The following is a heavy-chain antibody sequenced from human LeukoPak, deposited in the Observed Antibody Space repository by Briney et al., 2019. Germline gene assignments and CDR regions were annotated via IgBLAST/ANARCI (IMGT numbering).Heavy chain of an antibody. Sequence: GGSLRLSCAASGFTVSSNYMSWVRLAPGKGLEWVSVIYSGGSTYYADSVKGRFTISRDNSKNTLYLQMNSLRAEDTAVYYCASDLYCSGGSCYPGAFDIWGQGTMVTVSS. D-gene: IGHD2-15*01. V-gene: IGHV3-66*02. CDR1: GFTVSSNY. J-gene: IGHJ3*02. CDR3: ASDLYCSGGSCYPGAFDI. CDR2: IYSGGST.